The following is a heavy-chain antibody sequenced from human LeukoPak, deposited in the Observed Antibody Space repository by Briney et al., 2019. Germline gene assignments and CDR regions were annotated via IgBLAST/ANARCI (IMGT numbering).Heavy chain of an antibody. CDR3: ARGGSSWPLNNGMDV. D-gene: IGHD6-13*01. V-gene: IGHV1-8*01. CDR2: MNPNSGNT. CDR1: GYTFTRYD. Sequence: ASVKVSCKASGYTFTRYDINWVRQATGQGLEWMGWMNPNSGNTGYAQKFQGRVTMTRNTSISTAYMELSSLRSEDTAVYYCARGGSSWPLNNGMDVWGQGTTVTVSS. J-gene: IGHJ6*02.